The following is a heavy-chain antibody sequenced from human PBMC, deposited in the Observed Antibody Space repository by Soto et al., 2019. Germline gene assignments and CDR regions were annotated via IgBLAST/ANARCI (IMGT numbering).Heavy chain of an antibody. CDR2: IDLDIGDT. D-gene: IGHD2-21*02. CDR3: ALEPTGTAGFDY. CDR1: GHTVTGHH. J-gene: IGHJ4*02. Sequence: ASLKFSCKSSGHTVTGHHMHLVRQAPGQGLEWMGLIDLDIGDTKYAQKFQGRVTSTSDTSITTAYMELRGLRSDDTAVYYCALEPTGTAGFDYWGQGTLVTVSS. V-gene: IGHV1-2*02.